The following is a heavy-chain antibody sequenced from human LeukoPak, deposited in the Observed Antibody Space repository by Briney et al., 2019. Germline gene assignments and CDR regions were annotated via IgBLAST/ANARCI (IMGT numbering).Heavy chain of an antibody. V-gene: IGHV3-23*01. CDR2: ISSSGGRT. D-gene: IGHD3-10*01. CDR3: ASEGPVWFGEQREYYGMDV. J-gene: IGHJ6*02. Sequence: PGGSLRLSCAASGFTFSSYAMSWVRQAPGKGLEWVSAISSSGGRTFYADSVKGRFTISRDNSKNTLYLQMNSLRAEDTAVYYCASEGPVWFGEQREYYGMDVWGQGTTVTVSS. CDR1: GFTFSSYA.